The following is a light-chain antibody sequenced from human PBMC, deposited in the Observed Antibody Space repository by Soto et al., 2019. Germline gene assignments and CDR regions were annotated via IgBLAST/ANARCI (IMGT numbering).Light chain of an antibody. CDR2: DVS. J-gene: IGLJ1*01. CDR1: ISDVGGYNY. CDR3: SSYTSSSTLV. Sequence: SVLAQPAPLSGSPGQSITISCTGNISDVGGYNYVSWYQQNPGKAPKLMFYDVSNRPSGVSNRFSGSKSGNTASLTISGLQAEDEADYYCSSYTSSSTLVFGTGTKVTV. V-gene: IGLV2-14*01.